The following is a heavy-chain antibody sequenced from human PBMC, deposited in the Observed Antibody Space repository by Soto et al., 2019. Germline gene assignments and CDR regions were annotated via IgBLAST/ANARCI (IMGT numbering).Heavy chain of an antibody. V-gene: IGHV3-30-3*01. CDR1: GFTFSSYA. Sequence: PGGSLRLSCAASGFTFSSYAMHWVRQAPGKGLEWVAVISYDGSNKYYADSVKGRFTISRDNSKNTLYLQMNSLRAEDTAVYYCASSRLERYIFDYWGQGTLVTVSS. CDR3: ASSRLERYIFDY. CDR2: ISYDGSNK. D-gene: IGHD1-1*01. J-gene: IGHJ4*02.